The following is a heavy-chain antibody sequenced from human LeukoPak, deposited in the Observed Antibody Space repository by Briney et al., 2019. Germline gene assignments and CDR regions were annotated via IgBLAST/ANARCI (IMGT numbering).Heavy chain of an antibody. Sequence: GGSLRLSCAASGFTFSSYGMHWVRQAPGKGLEWVTFIRYDGSNKYYADSVKGRFTISRDNSKNTLYLQMNSLRAEDTAVYYCARDFTPHTVTGLFDYWGQGTLVTVSS. V-gene: IGHV3-30*02. D-gene: IGHD4-11*01. CDR2: IRYDGSNK. CDR3: ARDFTPHTVTGLFDY. CDR1: GFTFSSYG. J-gene: IGHJ4*02.